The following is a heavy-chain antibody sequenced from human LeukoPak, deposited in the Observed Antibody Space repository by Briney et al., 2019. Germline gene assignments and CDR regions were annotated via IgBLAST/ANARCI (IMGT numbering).Heavy chain of an antibody. J-gene: IGHJ6*02. CDR2: IWYDGSNK. Sequence: GGSLRLSCAASGFTFSSYGMHWVRQAPGKGLEWVAVIWYDGSNKYYADSVKGRFTISRDNSKNTLYLQMNSLRAEDTAVYYCARVGGYCSSTSCYAGAYYYYYGMVVRGQGTTVTVSS. D-gene: IGHD2-2*03. CDR3: ARVGGYCSSTSCYAGAYYYYYGMVV. V-gene: IGHV3-33*01. CDR1: GFTFSSYG.